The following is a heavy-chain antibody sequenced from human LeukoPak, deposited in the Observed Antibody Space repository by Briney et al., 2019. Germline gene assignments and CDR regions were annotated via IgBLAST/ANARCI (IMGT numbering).Heavy chain of an antibody. V-gene: IGHV5-51*01. CDR1: GYSFTSYW. Sequence: GASLKISCKGSGYSFTSYWIGWVRQMPGKGLEWMGIIYPGDSDTRYSPSFQGQVTISADKSISTAYLQWSSLKASDTATYYCARLPTVTTSNYYGMDVWGQGTTVTVSS. CDR2: IYPGDSDT. D-gene: IGHD4-17*01. CDR3: ARLPTVTTSNYYGMDV. J-gene: IGHJ6*02.